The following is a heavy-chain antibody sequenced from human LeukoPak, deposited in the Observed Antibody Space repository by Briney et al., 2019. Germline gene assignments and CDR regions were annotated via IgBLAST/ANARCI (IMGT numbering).Heavy chain of an antibody. CDR2: ISSSGSTI. V-gene: IGHV3-48*04. CDR1: GFTFSSYS. CDR3: ARLIITMVRGVIPSYGMDV. J-gene: IGHJ6*02. Sequence: TGGSLRLSCAASGFTFSSYSMNWVRQAPGKGLEWVSYISSSGSTIYYADSVKGRFTISRDNAKNSLYLQMNSLRAEDTAVYYCARLIITMVRGVIPSYGMDVWGQGTTVTVSS. D-gene: IGHD3-10*01.